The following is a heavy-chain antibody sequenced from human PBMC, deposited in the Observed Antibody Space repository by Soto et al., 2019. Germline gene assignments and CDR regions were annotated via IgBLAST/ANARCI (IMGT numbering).Heavy chain of an antibody. CDR3: ARDHFAGIVRQHHAFSI. Sequence: PGGSLGLSCAASGLTFSSYAMHWVRQAPGKGLEWVAVISYDGSNKYYADSVKGRFTISRDNSKNTLYLQMNSLRAEDTAVYYCARDHFAGIVRQHHAFSIRGQRTTVPVS. V-gene: IGHV3-30-3*01. CDR2: ISYDGSNK. J-gene: IGHJ3*02. D-gene: IGHD3-10*01. CDR1: GLTFSSYA.